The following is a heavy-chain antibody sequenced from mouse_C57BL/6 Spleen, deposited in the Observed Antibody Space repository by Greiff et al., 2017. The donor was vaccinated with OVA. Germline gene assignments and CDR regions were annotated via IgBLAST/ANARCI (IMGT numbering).Heavy chain of an antibody. CDR2: ISSGSSTI. D-gene: IGHD2-3*01. Sequence: EVMLVESGGGLVKPGGSLKLSCAASGFTFSDYGMHWVRQAPEKGLEWVAYISSGSSTIYYADTVKGRFTISRDNAKNTLFLQMTSLRSEDTAMYYCARPDGYYAHWYFDVWGTGTTVTVSS. V-gene: IGHV5-17*01. J-gene: IGHJ1*03. CDR3: ARPDGYYAHWYFDV. CDR1: GFTFSDYG.